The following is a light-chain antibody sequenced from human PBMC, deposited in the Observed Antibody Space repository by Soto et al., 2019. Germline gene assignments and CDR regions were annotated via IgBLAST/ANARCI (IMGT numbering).Light chain of an antibody. V-gene: IGLV2-23*02. Sequence: QSALTQPASVSGSPGQSITIPCTGTSGDVGGYNLVSWYQQHLGKAPKLMIYEVTDRPSGVSNRFSGSKSGNTASLTISGLQPDDEADYYCCSYAGNSEVFGTGTKVTVL. CDR3: CSYAGNSEV. J-gene: IGLJ1*01. CDR1: SGDVGGYNL. CDR2: EVT.